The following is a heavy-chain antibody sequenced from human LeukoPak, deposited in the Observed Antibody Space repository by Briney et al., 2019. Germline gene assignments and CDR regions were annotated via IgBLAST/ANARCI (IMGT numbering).Heavy chain of an antibody. J-gene: IGHJ5*02. Sequence: GGSLRLSCAASGFTFSSCSMNWVRQAPGKGLEWVSSISSSSSYIYYADSVKGRFTISRDNAKNSLYLQMNSLRAEDTAVYYCARDCTNGVCFRFDPWGQGTLVTVSS. D-gene: IGHD2-8*01. V-gene: IGHV3-21*01. CDR1: GFTFSSCS. CDR2: ISSSSSYI. CDR3: ARDCTNGVCFRFDP.